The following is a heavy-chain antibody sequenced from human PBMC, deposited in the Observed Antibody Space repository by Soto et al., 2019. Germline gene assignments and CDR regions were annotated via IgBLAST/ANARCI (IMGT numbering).Heavy chain of an antibody. V-gene: IGHV1-69*01. CDR3: ARVVVGSRLSLDY. D-gene: IGHD1-26*01. CDR1: GGTFSSYT. CDR2: IRPIFGTP. Sequence: QVQLVQSGAEVKKPGSSVTVSCKASGGTFSSYTISWVRQAPGQGLEWMAGIRPIFGTPIYAQKYQHRVTITADDSTMTAYMEMNRLTSEDTAVYYCARVVVGSRLSLDYWGQGTLVTISS. J-gene: IGHJ4*02.